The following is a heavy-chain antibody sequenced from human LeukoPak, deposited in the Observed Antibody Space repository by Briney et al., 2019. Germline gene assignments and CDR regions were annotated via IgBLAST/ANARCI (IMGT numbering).Heavy chain of an antibody. CDR3: ASDYGDSFDY. J-gene: IGHJ4*02. CDR1: GGSISSYY. CDR2: TYYSGST. D-gene: IGHD4-17*01. Sequence: SETLSLTCTVSGGSISSYYWSWIRQPPGKGLEWIGYTYYSGSTNYNPFLKSRVTISVDTSKNQFSLKLSSVTAADTAVYYCASDYGDSFDYWGQGTLVTVSS. V-gene: IGHV4-59*08.